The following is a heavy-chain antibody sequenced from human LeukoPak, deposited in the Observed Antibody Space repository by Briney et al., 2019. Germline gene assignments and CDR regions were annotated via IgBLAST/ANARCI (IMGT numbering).Heavy chain of an antibody. Sequence: SETLSLTCAVYGGSFSGYYWSWIRQPPGKGLEWIGEINHSGSTNYNPSLKSRVTISVDTSKNQFSLKLSSVTAADTAVYYCARHNLVGCSSTSLLGGCGYGMDVWGQGTTVTVSS. J-gene: IGHJ6*02. CDR3: ARHNLVGCSSTSLLGGCGYGMDV. CDR2: INHSGST. CDR1: GGSFSGYY. D-gene: IGHD2-2*01. V-gene: IGHV4-34*01.